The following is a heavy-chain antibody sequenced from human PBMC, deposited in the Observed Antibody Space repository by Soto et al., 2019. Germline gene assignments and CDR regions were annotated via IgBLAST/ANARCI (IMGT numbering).Heavy chain of an antibody. J-gene: IGHJ4*02. CDR2: IYPGDHET. CDR3: ARSPRSSPYFDF. CDR1: GYTFSNFW. V-gene: IGHV5-51*01. D-gene: IGHD6-13*01. Sequence: GESLKISCQCSGYTFSNFWIGWVRQLPGQGLEWMGIIYPGDHETRYSPSFLGKVTISAETSINTAYLQWSSLEASDSAFYFCARSPRSSPYFDFWGQGALITVSS.